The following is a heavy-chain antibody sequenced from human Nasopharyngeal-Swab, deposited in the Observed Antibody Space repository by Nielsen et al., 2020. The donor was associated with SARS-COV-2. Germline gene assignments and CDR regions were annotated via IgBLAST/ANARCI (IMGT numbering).Heavy chain of an antibody. Sequence: LSLTCAASGFTFSSYCMLWVRPPPGKGLEWVALIWYDGSNKYYADSVKGRFTISRDNSKNTLYLQINSLRAEDTAVYYCARGNDFRSGYHPYYYDYWGQGTVVTVSS. J-gene: IGHJ4*02. D-gene: IGHD3-3*01. CDR1: GFTFSSYC. CDR3: ARGNDFRSGYHPYYYDY. CDR2: IWYDGSNK. V-gene: IGHV3-33*01.